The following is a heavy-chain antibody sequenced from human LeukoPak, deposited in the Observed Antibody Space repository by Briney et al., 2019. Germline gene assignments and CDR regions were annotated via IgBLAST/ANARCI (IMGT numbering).Heavy chain of an antibody. CDR2: IHHSGST. V-gene: IGHV4-30-2*01. CDR3: ARESYSSSWYADY. D-gene: IGHD6-13*01. Sequence: SQTLSLTCTVSGGSISSGGYSWSWIRQPPGKGLEWIGYIHHSGSTNYNPSLKSRVTLSVDRSKNQFSLKLSSVTAADTAVYYCARESYSSSWYADYWGQGTLVTVSS. CDR1: GGSISSGGYS. J-gene: IGHJ4*02.